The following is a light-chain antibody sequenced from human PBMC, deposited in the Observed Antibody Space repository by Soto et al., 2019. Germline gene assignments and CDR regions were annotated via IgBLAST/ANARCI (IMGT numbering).Light chain of an antibody. J-gene: IGLJ2*01. CDR1: ISNIGGNT. V-gene: IGLV1-44*01. Sequence: QSVLTQPPSASGTPGKRVTISCSGSISNIGGNTVNWYQQLPGTAPKLLMYTNNQRPSGVPDRFSGSKSGTSASLAISGLQSEDEADYYCAAWDDSLNGVVFGGGTKLTVL. CDR3: AAWDDSLNGVV. CDR2: TNN.